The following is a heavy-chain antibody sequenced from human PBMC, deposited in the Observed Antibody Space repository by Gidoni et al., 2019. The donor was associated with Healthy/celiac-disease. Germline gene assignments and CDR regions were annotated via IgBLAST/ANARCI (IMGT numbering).Heavy chain of an antibody. V-gene: IGHV3-30-3*01. Sequence: QVQLVESGGGVVQPGRSRRISCAAAGFAFSSYAMHWVRQAPGKGLEGVAVISDDGSNKYYADSVQGRFTISRDNSKNTLYLQINSLRAEDTAVYYCARDRHMTTVTTLFYYYGMDVWGKGTTVTVSS. J-gene: IGHJ6*04. CDR2: ISDDGSNK. D-gene: IGHD4-17*01. CDR1: GFAFSSYA. CDR3: ARDRHMTTVTTLFYYYGMDV.